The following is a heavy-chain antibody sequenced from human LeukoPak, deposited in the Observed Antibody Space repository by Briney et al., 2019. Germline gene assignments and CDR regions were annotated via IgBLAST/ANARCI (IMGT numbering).Heavy chain of an antibody. Sequence: PSETLSLTCTVSGGSISSYYWSWMRQPPGKRLEWIGYIYYSGSTNYNASLKSRVTISIDTSNNQFSLKLSSVTAADTAVYYCARADYSSTWSHDYYYMDVWGKGTTVTVSS. J-gene: IGHJ6*03. CDR3: ARADYSSTWSHDYYYMDV. V-gene: IGHV4-59*01. CDR2: IYYSGST. CDR1: GGSISSYY. D-gene: IGHD6-13*01.